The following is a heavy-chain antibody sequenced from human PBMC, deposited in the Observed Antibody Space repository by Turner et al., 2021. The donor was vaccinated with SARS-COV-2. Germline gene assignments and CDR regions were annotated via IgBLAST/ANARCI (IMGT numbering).Heavy chain of an antibody. CDR1: GYTLPELS. D-gene: IGHD3-9*01. CDR2: FDPEDVKT. CDR3: ARAAQLTVWFDP. Sequence: QVQLVQSGAEVQKPGASVKVSCKVSGYTLPELSMHWVRQAPGKGLECMGGFDPEDVKTIYAQKFQGRVTMTEDTSTDTAYMELSSLRSEDTAVYYCARAAQLTVWFDPWGQGTLVTVSS. J-gene: IGHJ5*02. V-gene: IGHV1-24*01.